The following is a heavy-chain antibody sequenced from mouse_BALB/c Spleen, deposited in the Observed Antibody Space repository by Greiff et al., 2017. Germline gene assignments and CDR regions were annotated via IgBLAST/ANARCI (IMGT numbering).Heavy chain of an antibody. CDR1: GFTFTDYY. V-gene: IGHV7-3*02. J-gene: IGHJ4*01. Sequence: EVMLVESGGGLVQPGGSLRLSCATSGFTFTDYYMSWVRQPPGKALEWLGFIRNKANGYTTEYSASVKGRFTISRDNSQSILYIQMNTLRAEDSATYYCARDNGYDGYYAMDYWGQGTSVTVSS. CDR2: IRNKANGYTT. D-gene: IGHD2-2*01. CDR3: ARDNGYDGYYAMDY.